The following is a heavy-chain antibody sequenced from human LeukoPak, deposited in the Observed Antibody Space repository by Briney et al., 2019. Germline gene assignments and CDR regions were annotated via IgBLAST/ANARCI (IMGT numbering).Heavy chain of an antibody. V-gene: IGHV1-3*01. CDR3: ARSYNNYLGAFDI. Sequence: GASVKVSCKASGYPFTSYTIYWVRQAPGQRLEWVGRISAGNANTKYSQKFQGRVTITRDTATSTVYMELSSLRSEDPAVYYCARSYNNYLGAFDIWGQGTMVTVSS. D-gene: IGHD4-11*01. CDR2: ISAGNANT. CDR1: GYPFTSYT. J-gene: IGHJ3*02.